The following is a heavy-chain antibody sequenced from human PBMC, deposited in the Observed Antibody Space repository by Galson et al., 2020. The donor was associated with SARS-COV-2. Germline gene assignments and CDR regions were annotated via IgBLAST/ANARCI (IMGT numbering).Heavy chain of an antibody. Sequence: KMSGPTLVKPTQTLTLTCTFSGFSLSTSGVGVGWIRQPPGKALEWLALIYWDDDKRYSPSLKSRLTITKDTSKNQVVLTMTNMDPVDTATYYCAHRRDVTTGYYYYYYMDVWGKGTTVTVSS. D-gene: IGHD4-4*01. CDR3: AHRRDVTTGYYYYYYMDV. CDR1: GFSLSTSGVG. J-gene: IGHJ6*03. V-gene: IGHV2-5*02. CDR2: IYWDDDK.